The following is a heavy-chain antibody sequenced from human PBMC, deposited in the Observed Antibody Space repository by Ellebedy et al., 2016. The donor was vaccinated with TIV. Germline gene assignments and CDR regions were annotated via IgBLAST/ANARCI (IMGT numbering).Heavy chain of an antibody. D-gene: IGHD2-2*01. V-gene: IGHV1-46*01. Sequence: ASVKVSCXASGYTFTSYYMHWVRQAPGQGLEWMGIINPSGGSTSYAQKFQGRVTMTRDTSTSTVYMELSSLRSEDTAVYYCARVLEEDVVVPAVWGQGTLVTVSS. CDR2: INPSGGST. J-gene: IGHJ4*02. CDR1: GYTFTSYY. CDR3: ARVLEEDVVVPAV.